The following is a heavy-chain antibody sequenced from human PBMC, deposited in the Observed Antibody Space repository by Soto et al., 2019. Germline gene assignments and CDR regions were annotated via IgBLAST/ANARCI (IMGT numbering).Heavy chain of an antibody. V-gene: IGHV4-61*03. CDR1: GGSVSSGSYD. J-gene: IGHJ4*02. D-gene: IGHD3-10*01. CDR2: IYNSGST. Sequence: PSETLSLTGTVSGGSVSSGSYDWSWIRQPPGKGLEWIGYIYNSGSTNYNPSLTSRVNRSVDTSKNHFSLRMSSVTAADTAVYYCARESDSGSYSFDYWGRGKLVT. CDR3: ARESDSGSYSFDY.